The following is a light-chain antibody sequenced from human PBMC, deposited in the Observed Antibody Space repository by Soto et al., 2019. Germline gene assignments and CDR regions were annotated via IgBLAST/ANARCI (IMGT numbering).Light chain of an antibody. J-gene: IGKJ4*01. V-gene: IGKV3-20*01. CDR3: QLYGSSPLT. Sequence: EIVLTQSPGTLSLSPGDRATLSCRASQSVSFSYLACYQQKAGQAPRLLIYGATSRDTGIPDRFSGSESGTDFTRTISRLEPEDFAVYYCQLYGSSPLTFGGGTKVEIK. CDR2: GAT. CDR1: QSVSFSY.